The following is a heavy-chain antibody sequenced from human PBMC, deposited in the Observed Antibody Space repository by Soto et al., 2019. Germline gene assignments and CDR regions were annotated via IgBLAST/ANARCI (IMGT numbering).Heavy chain of an antibody. CDR3: AKTIGSGSYMPF. J-gene: IGHJ4*02. D-gene: IGHD3-10*01. CDR2: VYHSGRA. V-gene: IGHV4-4*02. CDR1: GDSISDSNW. Sequence: QVQLQESGPGLVKPSGTLSLTCTVSGDSISDSNWWTWVRQPPGKGLEWIGEVYHSGRANYNPSLRSRVTMSADTLKNRFNLRLSSVTAADTAVYYCAKTIGSGSYMPFWGQGTLVAVSP.